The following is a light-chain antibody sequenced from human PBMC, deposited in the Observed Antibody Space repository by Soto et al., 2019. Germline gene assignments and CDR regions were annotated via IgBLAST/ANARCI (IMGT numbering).Light chain of an antibody. CDR1: QSISSW. V-gene: IGKV1-5*03. J-gene: IGKJ1*01. Sequence: DIQMTQSLSTLSASVGDRVTITCRASQSISSWMAWYQQKPGKAPKVLIYKASSLESGVPSRFSGSGSGTEFTLTISILQPDDFATYYCQQYNSYPWTFGQGTKVDIK. CDR3: QQYNSYPWT. CDR2: KAS.